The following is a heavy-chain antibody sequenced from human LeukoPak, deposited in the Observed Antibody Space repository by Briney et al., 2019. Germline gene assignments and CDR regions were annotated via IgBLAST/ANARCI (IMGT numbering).Heavy chain of an antibody. D-gene: IGHD4-17*01. V-gene: IGHV3-30-3*01. CDR3: AREGATVTTSARRFDY. CDR2: ISYDGSNK. J-gene: IGHJ4*02. Sequence: GGSLRLSCAASGFTFSSYAMHWVRQAPGKGLEWVAVISYDGSNKYYADSVKGRFTISRDNSKNTLYLQMNSLRAEDTAVYYCAREGATVTTSARRFDYWGQGTLVTVSS. CDR1: GFTFSSYA.